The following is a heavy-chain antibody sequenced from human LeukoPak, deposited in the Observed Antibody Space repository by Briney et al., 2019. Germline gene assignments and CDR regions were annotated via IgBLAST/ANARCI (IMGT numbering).Heavy chain of an antibody. V-gene: IGHV3-48*01. J-gene: IGHJ4*02. CDR1: GFTFSTYS. D-gene: IGHD2-2*01. Sequence: GGSLRLSCAASGFTFSTYSMNWVRQAPGKGLEWVSYITSGSSTIYYADSVKGRFTISRDNAKNSLYLQMNSLGAEDTAVYYCARYHSVPAALDYWGQGTLVTVSS. CDR2: ITSGSSTI. CDR3: ARYHSVPAALDY.